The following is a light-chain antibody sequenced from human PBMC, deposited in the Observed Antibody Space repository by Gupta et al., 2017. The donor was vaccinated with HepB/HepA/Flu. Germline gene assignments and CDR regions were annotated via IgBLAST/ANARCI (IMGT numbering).Light chain of an antibody. J-gene: IGKJ4*01. CDR2: GGS. CDR3: QHDSYSWLT. Sequence: EVVLTQSPDTLSLSPGERATLSCRASQSLTDVAWYQQKGGQAPRLLIYGGSNRATDIPDRFSGSGSGTDFTLTISRLEPEDFAVYYCQHDSYSWLTFGGGTKVEIK. V-gene: IGKV3-20*01. CDR1: QSLTD.